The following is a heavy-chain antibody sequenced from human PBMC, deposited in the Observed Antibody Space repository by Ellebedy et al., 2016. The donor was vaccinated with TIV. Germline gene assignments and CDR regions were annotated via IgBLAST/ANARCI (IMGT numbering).Heavy chain of an antibody. Sequence: SETLSLXXTVSGGSISSGGYYWSWIRQHPGKGLEWIGYIYYSGSTYYNPSLKSRVTISVDTSKNQFSLKLSSVTAADTAVYYCARVIWFGESVYFDYWGQGTLVTVSS. CDR1: GGSISSGGYY. CDR3: ARVIWFGESVYFDY. V-gene: IGHV4-31*03. CDR2: IYYSGST. J-gene: IGHJ4*02. D-gene: IGHD3-10*01.